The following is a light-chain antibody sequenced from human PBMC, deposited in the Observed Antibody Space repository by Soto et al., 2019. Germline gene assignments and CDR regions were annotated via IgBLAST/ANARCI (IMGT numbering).Light chain of an antibody. J-gene: IGLJ1*01. V-gene: IGLV2-14*01. CDR3: SSYPSSSTPYYV. CDR2: DVS. Sequence: QSVLTQPASVSGSPGQSITISCTGTSSDVGGYNYVSWYQQHPGKAPKLMIYDVSNRPSGVSNRFSGSKSGNTASLTISGLQAEDEADYYCSSYPSSSTPYYVFGTGTKLTVL. CDR1: SSDVGGYNY.